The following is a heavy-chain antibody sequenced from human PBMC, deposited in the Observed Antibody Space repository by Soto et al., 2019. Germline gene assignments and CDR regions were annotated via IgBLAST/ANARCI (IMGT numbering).Heavy chain of an antibody. CDR3: ARRRRDILTGSPGTLDY. Sequence: ASVKVSCKASGCTFSIYAISWVRQAPGQGLEWMGGIIPIFGTANYAQKFQGRVTITADESTSTAYMELSSLRSEDTAMYYCARRRRDILTGSPGTLDYWGQGTLVTVSS. V-gene: IGHV1-69*13. J-gene: IGHJ4*02. CDR1: GCTFSIYA. D-gene: IGHD3-9*01. CDR2: IIPIFGTA.